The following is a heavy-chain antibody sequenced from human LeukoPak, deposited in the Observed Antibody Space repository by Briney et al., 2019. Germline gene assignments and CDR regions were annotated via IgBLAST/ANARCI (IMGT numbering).Heavy chain of an antibody. CDR3: ARDDAESSLGY. V-gene: IGHV3-30*14. CDR1: GFTFSSYA. Sequence: GGSLRLSCAASGFTFSSYAMHWVRQAPGKGLEWVAVISYDGSNKYYADSVKGRFTISRDNSKNTLYLQMNSLRAEDTAVYYCARDDAESSLGYWGQGTLVTVSS. D-gene: IGHD2-2*01. CDR2: ISYDGSNK. J-gene: IGHJ4*02.